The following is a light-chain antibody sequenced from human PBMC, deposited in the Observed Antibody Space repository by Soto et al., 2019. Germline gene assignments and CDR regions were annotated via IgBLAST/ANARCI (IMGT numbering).Light chain of an antibody. CDR3: QHYNGYSSVT. Sequence: DIQIDLPPSTLSASVTDRVTITCRASQSISTWLAWYQQKPGKAPKLLIYKASTLESGIPSRFSGSGSGTEFTLAITSLQPDDFATYYCQHYNGYSSVTFCGGTNV. CDR1: QSISTW. J-gene: IGKJ4*01. V-gene: IGKV1-5*03. CDR2: KAS.